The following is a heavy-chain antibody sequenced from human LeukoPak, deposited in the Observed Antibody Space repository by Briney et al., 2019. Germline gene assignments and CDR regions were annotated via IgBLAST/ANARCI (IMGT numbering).Heavy chain of an antibody. J-gene: IGHJ3*02. D-gene: IGHD3-16*02. CDR2: ISGSGGST. CDR1: GFTFSNYA. CDR3: ALNGREVPSGAFDI. V-gene: IGHV3-23*01. Sequence: GGSLRLSCEASGFTFSNYAMSWVRQAPGKGLEWVSAISGSGGSTYYADSVKGRFTISRDNSKNTLYLQMNSLRAEDTAVYYCALNGREVPSGAFDIWGQGTMVTVSS.